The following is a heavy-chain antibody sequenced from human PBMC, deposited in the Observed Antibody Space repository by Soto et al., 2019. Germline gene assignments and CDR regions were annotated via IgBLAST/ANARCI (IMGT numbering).Heavy chain of an antibody. Sequence: SQTLSLTCAISGDSVPTNSATWDWIRQSPSRGLEWLGRTYYRSKWYNDYAVSVEGRITINPDTSNNQVSLRLNSVTPDDTAVYYCATQEVGGSYVYTFDPWGQGTLVTVSS. CDR2: TYYRSKWYN. CDR3: ATQEVGGSYVYTFDP. V-gene: IGHV6-1*01. J-gene: IGHJ5*02. CDR1: GDSVPTNSAT. D-gene: IGHD1-26*01.